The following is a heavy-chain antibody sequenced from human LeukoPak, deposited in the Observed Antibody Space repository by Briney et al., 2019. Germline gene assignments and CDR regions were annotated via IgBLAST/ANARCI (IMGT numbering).Heavy chain of an antibody. CDR1: GFTFSSYA. Sequence: GGSLRLSCAASGFTFSSYAMSWVRQAPGKGLEWVSAISGSGGSTYYADSVKGRFTISRDNSKNTLYLQMNSLRAEDTAVFYCARGREYSSVMLGVNWGQGTLVTVSS. CDR2: ISGSGGST. D-gene: IGHD6-19*01. V-gene: IGHV3-23*01. CDR3: ARGREYSSVMLGVN. J-gene: IGHJ4*02.